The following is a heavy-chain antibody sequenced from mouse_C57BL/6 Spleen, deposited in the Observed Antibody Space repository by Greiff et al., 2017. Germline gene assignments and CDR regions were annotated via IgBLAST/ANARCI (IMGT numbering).Heavy chain of an antibody. CDR3: ARGDWDLFFDY. D-gene: IGHD4-1*01. J-gene: IGHJ2*01. Sequence: VQLQQSGAELVRPGSSVKLSCKASGYTFTSYWMDWVKQRPGQGLEWIGNIYPSDSETHYNQKFKDKATLTVDKSSSTAYMQLRSLTSEDSAVYYCARGDWDLFFDYWGQGTTLTVSS. V-gene: IGHV1-61*01. CDR1: GYTFTSYW. CDR2: IYPSDSET.